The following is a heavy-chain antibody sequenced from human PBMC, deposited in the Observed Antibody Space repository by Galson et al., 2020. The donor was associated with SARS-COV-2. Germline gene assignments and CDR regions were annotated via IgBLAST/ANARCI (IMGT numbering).Heavy chain of an antibody. CDR1: DGPMSSYY. CDR2: ISYSGSA. V-gene: IGHV4-59*01. CDR3: ARDPAPLYGDNYYYGMDV. J-gene: IGHJ6*02. D-gene: IGHD4-17*01. Sequence: QWYQAEMETSETLSLTCSVPDGPMSSYYWSWIRQPPRKGLEWIGYISYSGSANYNPSLRSRVTISVDLSKNQFSLKVTSVTAADTAVYYCARDPAPLYGDNYYYGMDVWGRGTTVTVSS.